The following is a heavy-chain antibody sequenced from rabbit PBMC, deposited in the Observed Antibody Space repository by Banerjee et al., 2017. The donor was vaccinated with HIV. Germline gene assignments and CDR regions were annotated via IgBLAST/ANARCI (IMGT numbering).Heavy chain of an antibody. J-gene: IGHJ4*01. D-gene: IGHD1-1*01. V-gene: IGHV1S45*01. Sequence: QEQLVESGGGLVRPEGSLKLSCTASGFSFSNKAVMCWVRQAPGKGLQWIACINAVTGKAVYATWAKGRFTFSKTSSTTVTLQMTSLTAADTATYFCARSVGSGAADGLLLWGPGTLVTVS. CDR1: GFSFSNKAV. CDR3: ARSVGSGAADGLLL. CDR2: INAVTGKA.